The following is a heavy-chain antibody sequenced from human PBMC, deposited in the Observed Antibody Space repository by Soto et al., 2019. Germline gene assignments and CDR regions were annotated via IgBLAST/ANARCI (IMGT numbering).Heavy chain of an antibody. J-gene: IGHJ3*02. CDR1: GGSISSGGYY. CDR2: IYYSGST. D-gene: IGHD3-22*01. Sequence: QVQLQESGPGLVKPSQTLSLTCTVSGGSISSGGYYWSWIRQHPGKGLEWIGYIYYSGSTYYNPSLKSRVTISVDTSKNQFSLKLSSVTDADTAVYYCAREVRDSSGYEYAFEIWGQGPMVTVSS. CDR3: AREVRDSSGYEYAFEI. V-gene: IGHV4-31*03.